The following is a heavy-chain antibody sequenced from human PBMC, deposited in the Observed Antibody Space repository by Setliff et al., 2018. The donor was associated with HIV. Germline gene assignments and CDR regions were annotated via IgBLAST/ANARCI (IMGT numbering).Heavy chain of an antibody. J-gene: IGHJ4*02. Sequence: GGSLRLSCAASGFTFSSYAMSWVRQAPGKGLEWVSAISGSGGSTYYADSVRGRFTISRDNSKNTLYLQMNSLRAEDTALYYCARKYYYDSSGYCSFDYWGQGALVTVSS. CDR1: GFTFSSYA. CDR2: ISGSGGST. D-gene: IGHD3-22*01. CDR3: ARKYYYDSSGYCSFDY. V-gene: IGHV3-23*01.